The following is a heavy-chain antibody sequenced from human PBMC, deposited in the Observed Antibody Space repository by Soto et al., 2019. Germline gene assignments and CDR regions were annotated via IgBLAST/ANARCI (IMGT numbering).Heavy chain of an antibody. D-gene: IGHD2-2*02. CDR1: GFTFSSYW. CDR2: IKQDGSEK. J-gene: IGHJ4*02. V-gene: IGHV3-7*05. Sequence: GGSLRLSCAASGFTFSSYWMSWVRQAPGKGLEWVANIKQDGSEKYYVDSVKGRFTISRDNAKNSLYLQMNSLRAEDTAVYYCAREYTRGLTYFDYWGQGTLVTVSS. CDR3: AREYTRGLTYFDY.